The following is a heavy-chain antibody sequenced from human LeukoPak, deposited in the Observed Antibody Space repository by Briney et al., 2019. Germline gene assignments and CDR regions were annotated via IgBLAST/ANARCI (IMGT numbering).Heavy chain of an antibody. Sequence: SGPTLVNPTQTLTLTCTFSGFSLSTSGVGAGWIRQPPGKALEWLALIYWDDDKRYSPSLKSRLTITKDTSKNQVVLTMTNMDPVDTATYYCAHRQASGSSGYDPFDYWGQGTLVTVSS. J-gene: IGHJ4*02. CDR1: GFSLSTSGVG. D-gene: IGHD5-12*01. CDR3: AHRQASGSSGYDPFDY. V-gene: IGHV2-5*02. CDR2: IYWDDDK.